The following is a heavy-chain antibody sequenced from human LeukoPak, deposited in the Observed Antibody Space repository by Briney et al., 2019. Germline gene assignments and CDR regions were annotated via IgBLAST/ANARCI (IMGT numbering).Heavy chain of an antibody. CDR3: ATDYGGTSAMDY. CDR2: IIPIFGTA. J-gene: IGHJ4*02. D-gene: IGHD4-23*01. V-gene: IGHV1-69*01. CDR1: GGTFSSYA. Sequence: VASVKVSCKASGGTFSSYAISWVRQAPGQGLEWMGGIIPIFGTANYAQKFQGRVTITADESTSTAYMELSSLRSEDTAVYYCATDYGGTSAMDYWGQGTLVTVSS.